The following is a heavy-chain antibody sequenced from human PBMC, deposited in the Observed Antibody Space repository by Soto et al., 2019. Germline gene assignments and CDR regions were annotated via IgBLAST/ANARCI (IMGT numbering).Heavy chain of an antibody. CDR2: IYPGDSDT. J-gene: IGHJ5*02. V-gene: IGHV5-51*01. CDR3: ARHGDDGQPQLRLNWFDP. CDR1: GYNFPDYW. Sequence: GESLKISCKGLGYNFPDYWIAWVRQMPGKGLEYMGIIYPGDSDTRYSPSFQGQVTISADKSISTAYLQWNSLEASDTAMYYCARHGDDGQPQLRLNWFDPWGQGTLVTVSS. D-gene: IGHD2-21*01.